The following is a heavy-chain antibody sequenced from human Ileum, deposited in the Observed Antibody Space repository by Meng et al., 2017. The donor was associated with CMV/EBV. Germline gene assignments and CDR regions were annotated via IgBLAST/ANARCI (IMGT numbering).Heavy chain of an antibody. Sequence: GSLSLTCIVSGGSISSYYWSWIRQPPGKGLEWIGWAHNSGSTNYNPSLKSRVAVSVDTSKNHFSLTLASVTAADTGIYYCARGGASSKYFDSWGQGTLVTVSS. J-gene: IGHJ4*02. V-gene: IGHV4-59*01. CDR1: GGSISSYY. CDR3: ARGGASSKYFDS. CDR2: AHNSGST. D-gene: IGHD4-11*01.